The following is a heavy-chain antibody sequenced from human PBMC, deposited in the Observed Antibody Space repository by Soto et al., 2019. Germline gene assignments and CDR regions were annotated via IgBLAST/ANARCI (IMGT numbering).Heavy chain of an antibody. CDR3: ARDEERHLYYFDY. CDR1: GYTFTGYY. D-gene: IGHD6-25*01. Sequence: ASVKVSCKASGYTFTGYYMHWVRQAPGQGLEWMGWINPNSGGTNYAQKFQGRVTMTRDTSISTAYMELSRLRSDDTAVYYCARDEERHLYYFDYWGQGTLVTVSS. J-gene: IGHJ4*02. V-gene: IGHV1-2*02. CDR2: INPNSGGT.